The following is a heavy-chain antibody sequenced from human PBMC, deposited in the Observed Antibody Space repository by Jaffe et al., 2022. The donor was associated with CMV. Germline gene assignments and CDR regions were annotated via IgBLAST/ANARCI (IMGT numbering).Heavy chain of an antibody. CDR3: ARAVSEDYVWGSYRYKYYYYGMDV. Sequence: QVQLQQWGAGLLKPSETLSLTCAVYGGSFSGYYWSWIRQPPGKGLEWIGEINHSGSTNYNPSLKSRVTISVDTSKNQFSLKLSSVTAADTAVYYCARAVSEDYVWGSYRYKYYYYGMDVWGQGTTVTVSS. J-gene: IGHJ6*02. CDR2: INHSGST. D-gene: IGHD3-16*02. V-gene: IGHV4-34*01. CDR1: GGSFSGYY.